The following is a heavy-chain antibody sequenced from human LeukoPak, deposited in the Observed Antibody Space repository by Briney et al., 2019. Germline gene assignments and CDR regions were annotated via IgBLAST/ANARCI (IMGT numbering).Heavy chain of an antibody. J-gene: IGHJ6*02. D-gene: IGHD6-13*01. Sequence: GGSLRLSCAASGFTFSSYSMNWVRQAPGKALEWVSYISSSSRFIYYAHSMKGRFTISRDNAKNSLYLQMNSLRAEDTAVYYCVGYSSSWYVVDYYYGLDVWGQGTTVTVSS. V-gene: IGHV3-21*01. CDR1: GFTFSSYS. CDR3: VGYSSSWYVVDYYYGLDV. CDR2: ISSSSRFI.